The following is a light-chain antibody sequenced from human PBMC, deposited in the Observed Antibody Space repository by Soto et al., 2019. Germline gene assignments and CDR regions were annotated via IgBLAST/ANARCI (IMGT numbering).Light chain of an antibody. CDR2: GAS. Sequence: IVLTHSPGTLSLSPWERATLSCRASQSVSSSYLAWYQQKPGQAPRLLIYGASSRATGIPDRFSGSGSGTDSTLTISRLEPEDFAVYYCQQYGSSPWTFGQGTKVDIK. CDR1: QSVSSSY. J-gene: IGKJ1*01. V-gene: IGKV3-20*01. CDR3: QQYGSSPWT.